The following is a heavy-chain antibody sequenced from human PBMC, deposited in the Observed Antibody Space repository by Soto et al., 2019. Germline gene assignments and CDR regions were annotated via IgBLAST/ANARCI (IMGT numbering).Heavy chain of an antibody. CDR2: ISAYNGNT. V-gene: IGHV1-18*04. D-gene: IGHD6-13*01. CDR3: ARSWGNLAAAVSSSDY. Sequence: GASVMGSFKNSGYAFTSYVISWVRQAPGQGLEWMAWISAYNGNTNYAQKRQGRVTMTTETSNSTADMELRRLRSDDTAVYYCARSWGNLAAAVSSSDYW. J-gene: IGHJ4*01. CDR1: GYAFTSYV.